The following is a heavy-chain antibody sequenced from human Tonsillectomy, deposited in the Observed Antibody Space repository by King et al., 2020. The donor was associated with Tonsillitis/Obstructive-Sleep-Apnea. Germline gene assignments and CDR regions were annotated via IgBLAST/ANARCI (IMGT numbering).Heavy chain of an antibody. Sequence: QLVESGGGFVQPGGSLRLSCSASGLTFSRYDMHWVRQAPGKGLEWVSAIAATGDPYYADSVKGRFTISRENAKNSLYLQMNSLRAGDTAVYYCARDRGNYYGSGSYFGDGMDVWGQGTTVTVSS. CDR2: IAATGDP. D-gene: IGHD3-10*01. J-gene: IGHJ6*02. CDR1: GLTFSRYD. V-gene: IGHV3-13*04. CDR3: ARDRGNYYGSGSYFGDGMDV.